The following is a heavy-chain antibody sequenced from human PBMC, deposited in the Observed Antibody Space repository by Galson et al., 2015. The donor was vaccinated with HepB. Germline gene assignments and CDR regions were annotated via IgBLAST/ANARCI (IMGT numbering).Heavy chain of an antibody. CDR2: IRSKAYGGTT. CDR3: TRVYYYGSGSYSQRGGFDY. D-gene: IGHD3-10*01. CDR1: GFTFGDYA. V-gene: IGHV3-49*04. Sequence: LRLSCAASGFTFGDYAMSWVRQAPGKGLEWVGFIRSKAYGGTTEYAASVKGRFTISRDDSKSIAYLQMNSLKTEDTAVYYCTRVYYYGSGSYSQRGGFDYWGQGTLVTVSS. J-gene: IGHJ4*02.